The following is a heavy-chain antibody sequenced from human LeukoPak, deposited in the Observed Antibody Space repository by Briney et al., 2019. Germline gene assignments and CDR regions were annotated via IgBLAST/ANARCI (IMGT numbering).Heavy chain of an antibody. J-gene: IGHJ6*04. V-gene: IGHV3-48*03. D-gene: IGHD3-10*02. CDR1: GFTFSSYE. CDR2: ISSSGSTM. CDR3: AELGITMIGGV. Sequence: GGSLRLSCAASGFTFSSYEMNWVRQAPEKGLEWVSYISSSGSTMYYADSVKGRFTISRDNAKNSLYLQMNSLRAEDTAVYYCAELGITMIGGVWGKGTTVTISS.